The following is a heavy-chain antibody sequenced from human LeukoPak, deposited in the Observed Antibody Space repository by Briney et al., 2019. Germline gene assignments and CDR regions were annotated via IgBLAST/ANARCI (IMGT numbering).Heavy chain of an antibody. CDR2: IYPAASNT. Sequence: GESLKISCKGSGYTFHSYWIAWVRQMPGKGLEWMGIIYPAASNTRYSPSFQGQVTISADKSITTAYLQWGSLKASDTAMYYCTRQGRYWGQGALVTVSS. CDR3: TRQGRY. J-gene: IGHJ4*02. V-gene: IGHV5-51*01. CDR1: GYTFHSYW.